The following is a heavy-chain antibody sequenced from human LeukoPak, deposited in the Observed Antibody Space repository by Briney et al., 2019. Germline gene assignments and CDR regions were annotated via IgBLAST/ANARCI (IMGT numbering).Heavy chain of an antibody. V-gene: IGHV4-34*01. CDR3: ARRTGGDFGSGSYYY. J-gene: IGHJ4*02. CDR2: INHSGST. Sequence: SETLSLTCAVYGGSFSGYYWSWIRQPPEKGLEWIGEINHSGSTNYNPSLKSRVTISVDTSKNQFSLKLSSVTAADTAVYYCARRTGGDFGSGSYYYWGQGTLITVSS. D-gene: IGHD3-10*01. CDR1: GGSFSGYY.